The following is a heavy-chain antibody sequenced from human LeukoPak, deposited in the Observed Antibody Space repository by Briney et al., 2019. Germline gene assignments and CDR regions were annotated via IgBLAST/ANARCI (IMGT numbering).Heavy chain of an antibody. J-gene: IGHJ1*01. D-gene: IGHD3-22*01. CDR3: ARGLWGYYYDSSGYYPPEYFQH. CDR1: GGTFSSYA. V-gene: IGHV1-69*04. Sequence: SVKVSCRASGGTFSSYAISWVRQAPGQGLEWMGRIIPILGIANYAQKFQGRVTITADKSTSTAYMELSSLRSEDTAVYYCARGLWGYYYDSSGYYPPEYFQHWGQGTLVTVSS. CDR2: IIPILGIA.